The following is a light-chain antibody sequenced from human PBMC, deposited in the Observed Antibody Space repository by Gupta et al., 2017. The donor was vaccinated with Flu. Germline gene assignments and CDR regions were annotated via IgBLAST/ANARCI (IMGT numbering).Light chain of an antibody. V-gene: IGKV3-20*01. CDR1: QSVTSSY. CDR2: ATS. J-gene: IGKJ3*01. CDR3: QQYDTSPMLT. Sequence: DIVLTQSPGTLSSSPGERATLSCRASQSVTSSYLAWYQQKPGQAPRLLIYATSNRATGTPDRFSGSGSGTDFTLTISRLEPEDFAVYYCQQYDTSPMLTFGPGTKVDI.